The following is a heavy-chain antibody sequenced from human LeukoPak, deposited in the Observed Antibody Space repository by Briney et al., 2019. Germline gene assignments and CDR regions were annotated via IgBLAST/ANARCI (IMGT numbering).Heavy chain of an antibody. J-gene: IGHJ6*03. Sequence: SETLSLTCAVYGGSFSGYYWSWIRQPPGKGLEWIVEINHSGSTNYNPSLKSRVTISVDTSKNQFSLKLSSVTAADTTVYYCARQNFYRYCRSTSCYRPYYYYYMDVWGKGTTVTISS. CDR1: GGSFSGYY. CDR2: INHSGST. V-gene: IGHV4-34*01. D-gene: IGHD2-2*01. CDR3: ARQNFYRYCRSTSCYRPYYYYYMDV.